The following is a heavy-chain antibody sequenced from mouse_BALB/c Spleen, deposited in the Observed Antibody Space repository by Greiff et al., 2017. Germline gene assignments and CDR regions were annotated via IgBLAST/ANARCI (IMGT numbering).Heavy chain of an antibody. D-gene: IGHD1-1*01. V-gene: IGHV5-6-5*01. CDR3: ARRLLRYVDY. CDR1: GFTFSSYA. CDR2: ISSGGST. J-gene: IGHJ2*01. Sequence: DVQLVESGGGLVKPGGSLKLSCAASGFTFSSYAMSWVRQTPEKRLEWVASISSGGSTYYPDSVKGRFTISRDNARNILYLQMSSLRSEDTAMYYCARRLLRYVDYWGQGTTLTVSS.